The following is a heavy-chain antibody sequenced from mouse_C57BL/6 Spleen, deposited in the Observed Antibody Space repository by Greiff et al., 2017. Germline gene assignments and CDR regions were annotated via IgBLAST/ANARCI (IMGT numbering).Heavy chain of an antibody. V-gene: IGHV1-26*01. CDR3: ARLWLLRDFDV. J-gene: IGHJ1*03. D-gene: IGHD2-3*01. Sequence: VQLQQSGPELVKPGASVKISCKASGYTFTDYYMNWVKQSHGKSLEWIGDINPNNGGTSYNQKFKGKATLTVDKSSSTAYMELRSLTSEDSAVYYCARLWLLRDFDVWGTGTTVTVSS. CDR1: GYTFTDYY. CDR2: INPNNGGT.